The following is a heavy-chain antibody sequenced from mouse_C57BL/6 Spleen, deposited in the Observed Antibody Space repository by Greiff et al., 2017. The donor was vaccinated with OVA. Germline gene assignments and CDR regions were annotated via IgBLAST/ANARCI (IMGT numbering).Heavy chain of an antibody. V-gene: IGHV3-6*01. Sequence: EVKVEESGPGLVKPSQSLSLTCSVTGYSITSGYYWNWIRQFPGNKLEWMGYISYDGSNNYNPSLKNRISITRDTSKNQFFLKLNSVTTEDTATYYCARDMGYWGQGTTLTVSS. CDR2: ISYDGSN. CDR3: ARDMGY. CDR1: GYSITSGYY. D-gene: IGHD1-1*02. J-gene: IGHJ2*01.